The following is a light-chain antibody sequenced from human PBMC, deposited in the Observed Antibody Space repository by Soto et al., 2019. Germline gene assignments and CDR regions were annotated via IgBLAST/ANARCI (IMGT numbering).Light chain of an antibody. J-gene: IGKJ4*01. CDR2: GES. Sequence: KVMTQSPATLSLSQGDRATLSCRASQSVRSHLAWFQQKPGQPPRLLIFGESTRATGVPARFSGSGSGTEFTLIISGLQSEDFAVYYCQQYNNWPLTFGGGTKVDIK. CDR3: QQYNNWPLT. V-gene: IGKV3-15*01. CDR1: QSVRSH.